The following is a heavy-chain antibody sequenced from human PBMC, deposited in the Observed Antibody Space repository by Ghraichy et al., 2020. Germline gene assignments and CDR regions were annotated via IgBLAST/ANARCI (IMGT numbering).Heavy chain of an antibody. CDR1: GFTFSNYW. CDR2: INSDGSSI. Sequence: GGALRLSCAASGFTFSNYWMHWVRQAPGQGLVWVSRINSDGSSIDYADSVKGRFTISRDNAKNTLYLQMKSLRADDTAVYFCARAFDWWGQGTLVTVSS. V-gene: IGHV3-74*01. CDR3: ARAFDW. J-gene: IGHJ4*02.